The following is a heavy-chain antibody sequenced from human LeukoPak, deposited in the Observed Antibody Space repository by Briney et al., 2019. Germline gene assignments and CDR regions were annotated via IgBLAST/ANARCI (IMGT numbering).Heavy chain of an antibody. CDR1: GYTFTSYG. CDR2: ISAYNGNT. Sequence: ASVKVSCKASGYTFTSYGISWVRQAPGQGLEWMGWISAYNGNTNYAQKLQGRVTMTTDASTSTAYMELRSLRSDDTAVYYCARDLGSWIFGTGWFDPWGQGTLVTVSS. V-gene: IGHV1-18*01. CDR3: ARDLGSWIFGTGWFDP. J-gene: IGHJ5*02. D-gene: IGHD3-3*01.